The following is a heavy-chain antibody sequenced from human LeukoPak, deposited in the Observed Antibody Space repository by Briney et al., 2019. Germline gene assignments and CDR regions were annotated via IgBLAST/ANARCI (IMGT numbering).Heavy chain of an antibody. Sequence: ASVKVSCKPSGYTFTNYAIHWVRQAPGQGLEWMGWISTGDGVTKYSQRFQGRVTITRDTSASTAYMDLRSLRSEDTAVYYCARDRYFPTPGTNDLYYYYYGMDIWGQGTTVTVSS. CDR2: ISTGDGVT. CDR3: ARDRYFPTPGTNDLYYYYYGMDI. D-gene: IGHD3-16*02. V-gene: IGHV1-3*04. CDR1: GYTFTNYA. J-gene: IGHJ6*02.